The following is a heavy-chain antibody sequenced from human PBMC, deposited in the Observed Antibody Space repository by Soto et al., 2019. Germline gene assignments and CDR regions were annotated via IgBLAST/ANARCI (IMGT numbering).Heavy chain of an antibody. V-gene: IGHV3-30*07. CDR2: LSYDRSNP. J-gene: IGHJ4*02. Sequence: GGSLRLSCAASGFTFSSSVMHWVRQAPGRGLKWVAVLSYDRSNPYYADSVKGRFTISRDNSKNTLFLQMDSLRAEDTAVYYCARNVGYSYGFGIDYWGQGTLVTVSS. D-gene: IGHD5-18*01. CDR3: ARNVGYSYGFGIDY. CDR1: GFTFSSSV.